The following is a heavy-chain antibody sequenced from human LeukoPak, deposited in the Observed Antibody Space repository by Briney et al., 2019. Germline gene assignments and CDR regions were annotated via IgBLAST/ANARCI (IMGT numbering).Heavy chain of an antibody. J-gene: IGHJ4*02. Sequence: AGGSLRLSCAASGFTFGSYVMHWVRQAPGKGLEWVAFIRYDGSNQYYAESVKGRFTISRDNSKNTVFLQMNSLRGDDTAVYYCARDLWSCSGGGCFNDYWGQGTLVTVSS. CDR3: ARDLWSCSGGGCFNDY. CDR1: GFTFGSYV. V-gene: IGHV3-30*02. CDR2: IRYDGSNQ. D-gene: IGHD2-15*01.